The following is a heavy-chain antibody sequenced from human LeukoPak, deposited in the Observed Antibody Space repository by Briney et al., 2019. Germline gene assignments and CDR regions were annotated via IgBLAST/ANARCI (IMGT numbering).Heavy chain of an antibody. Sequence: SETLSLTCTVSGGSISSYYWSWIRQPPGKGLEWIGYIYYSGSTSYNPSLKSRLTISVDTSKNQFSLKLSSVTAADTAVYYCASWVTMVRGVIIYNWFDPWGQGTLVTVSS. D-gene: IGHD3-10*01. V-gene: IGHV4-59*12. CDR2: IYYSGST. J-gene: IGHJ5*02. CDR3: ASWVTMVRGVIIYNWFDP. CDR1: GGSISSYY.